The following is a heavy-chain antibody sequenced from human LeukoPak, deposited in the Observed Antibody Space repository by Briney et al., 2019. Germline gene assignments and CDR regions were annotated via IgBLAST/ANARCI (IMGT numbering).Heavy chain of an antibody. CDR1: GYTFISYG. Sequence: GASVKVSCKAPGYTFISYGITWVRQAPGQGLEWMGWISAYNGDTNYAQKLQGRVTMTTDTSTTTAYMELRSLRSDDTAVYYCARVKGYYNILTGYYLSDAFDIWGQGTMVTVSS. CDR3: ARVKGYYNILTGYYLSDAFDI. J-gene: IGHJ3*02. V-gene: IGHV1-18*01. CDR2: ISAYNGDT. D-gene: IGHD3-9*01.